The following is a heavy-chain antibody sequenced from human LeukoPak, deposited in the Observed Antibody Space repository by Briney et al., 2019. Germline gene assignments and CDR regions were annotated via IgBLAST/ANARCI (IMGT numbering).Heavy chain of an antibody. Sequence: SETLSLTCTVSGGSISSYYWSWIRQPPGKGLEWIGYIYYSGSTNYNPSLKSRVTISVDTSKNQFSLKLSSVTAADTAVYYCARERIRTGDAFDIWGQGTMVTVSS. D-gene: IGHD1-14*01. CDR3: ARERIRTGDAFDI. V-gene: IGHV4-59*01. CDR1: GGSISSYY. CDR2: IYYSGST. J-gene: IGHJ3*02.